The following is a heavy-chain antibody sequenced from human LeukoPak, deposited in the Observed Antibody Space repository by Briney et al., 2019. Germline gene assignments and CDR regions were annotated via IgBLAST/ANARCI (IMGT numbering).Heavy chain of an antibody. D-gene: IGHD4-17*01. J-gene: IGHJ4*02. V-gene: IGHV3-48*02. CDR3: AATVTTESDY. CDR1: GFIFNNAW. CDR2: ISSTSSTM. Sequence: GGSLRLSCAASGFIFNNAWMNWVRQAPGKGLEWVSYISSTSSTMYYAGSVKGRFTISRDNAKNSLYLQMSSLRDEDTAVYYCAATVTTESDYWGQGTLVTVSS.